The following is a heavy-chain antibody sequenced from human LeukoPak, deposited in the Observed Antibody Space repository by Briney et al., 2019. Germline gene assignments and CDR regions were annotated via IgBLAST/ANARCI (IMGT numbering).Heavy chain of an antibody. CDR3: ARDRTAAAGLGKPLDY. CDR1: GFTFSSYG. CDR2: IRYDGSNK. V-gene: IGHV3-30*02. Sequence: GGSLRLSCAASGFTFSSYGMHWVRQAPGKGLEWVAFIRYDGSNKYYADSVKGRFTISRDNSKKMYLQMNNLRGEDTAVYYCARDRTAAAGLGKPLDYWGQGTLVTVSS. J-gene: IGHJ4*02. D-gene: IGHD6-13*01.